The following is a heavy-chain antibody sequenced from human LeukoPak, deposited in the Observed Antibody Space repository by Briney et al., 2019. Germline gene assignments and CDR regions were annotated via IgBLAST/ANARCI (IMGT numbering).Heavy chain of an antibody. Sequence: SETLSLTCTVSGGSISSYYWSWIRQPAGKGLEWIGRIYTSGSTNYNPSLKSRVTMSVDTSKNQFSLKLSSETAADTAVYYCARERASGGYYFNYYYYMDVWGKGTTVTVSS. CDR1: GGSISSYY. J-gene: IGHJ6*03. D-gene: IGHD3-22*01. CDR3: ARERASGGYYFNYYYYMDV. V-gene: IGHV4-4*07. CDR2: IYTSGST.